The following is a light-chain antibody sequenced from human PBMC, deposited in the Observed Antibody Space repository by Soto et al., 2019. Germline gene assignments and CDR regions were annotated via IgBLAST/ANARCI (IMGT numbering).Light chain of an antibody. CDR2: GAS. CDR3: QQSYSTPIT. CDR1: QSIITW. V-gene: IGKV1-5*01. J-gene: IGKJ5*01. Sequence: DVQMTQSPATLFASVGGGVTITCRASQSIITWLAWYQQQPGKAPQLLIYGASSLESGVPSRFSSSGYGTDFTPTISRLQPEDFATYYCQQSYSTPITFGQGTRLEI.